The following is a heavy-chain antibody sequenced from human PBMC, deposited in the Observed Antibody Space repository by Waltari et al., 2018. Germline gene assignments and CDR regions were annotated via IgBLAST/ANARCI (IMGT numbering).Heavy chain of an antibody. CDR1: GFTFSSYS. J-gene: IGHJ4*02. CDR3: ARSFIVGATGGFDY. D-gene: IGHD1-26*01. CDR2: ISSSRSYR. Sequence: EVQLVESGGGLVKPGGSLRLSCAASGFTFSSYSMNWVRQAPGKGLEWVSSISSSRSYRDYADSVKGRFTISRDNAKNSLYLQMNSLRAEDTAVYYCARSFIVGATGGFDYWGQGTLVTVSS. V-gene: IGHV3-21*01.